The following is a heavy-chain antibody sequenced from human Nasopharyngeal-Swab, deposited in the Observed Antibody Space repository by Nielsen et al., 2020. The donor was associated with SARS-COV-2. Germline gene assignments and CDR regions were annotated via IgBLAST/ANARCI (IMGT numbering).Heavy chain of an antibody. CDR2: IKQDGSEK. D-gene: IGHD6-13*01. V-gene: IGHV3-7*01. J-gene: IGHJ4*02. Sequence: GESLKISCAASGFTFSSYWMSWVRQAPGKGLEWVTNIKQDGSEKYYVDSVKGRFSISRDNAKNSLYLQMNSLRAEDTAVYYCARLESSSWYWSYWGQGTLVTVSS. CDR1: GFTFSSYW. CDR3: ARLESSSWYWSY.